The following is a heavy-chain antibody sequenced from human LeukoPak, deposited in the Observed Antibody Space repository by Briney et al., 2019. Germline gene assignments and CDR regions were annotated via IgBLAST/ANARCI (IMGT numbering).Heavy chain of an antibody. CDR2: ISSSSSYT. CDR1: GFTLSNKY. Sequence: GRSLRLSSALAGFTLSNKYMSWVRHAPGKGLGWVSTISSSSSYTNYTDSVKGRFTISRDNAKNSLYLQMNSLRAEDTAVYYCARAGRPESSPKVFDYWGQGTLVTVSS. CDR3: ARAGRPESSPKVFDY. V-gene: IGHV3-11*05. J-gene: IGHJ4*02.